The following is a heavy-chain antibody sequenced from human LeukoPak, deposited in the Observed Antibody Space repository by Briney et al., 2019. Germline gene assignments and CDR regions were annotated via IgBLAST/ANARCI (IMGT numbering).Heavy chain of an antibody. CDR2: IYHSGST. Sequence: SETLSLTCGVSGWCISNRNWWRLVRQPPGKGLEWIGEIYHSGSTNYNPSLRSRVTISVDKFKNQFSLKLSSVTAADSAVYYVARSTGGYYDSLENSFDIWGQGTKVTVSS. V-gene: IGHV4-4*02. J-gene: IGHJ3*02. CDR1: GWCISNRNW. CDR3: ARSTGGYYDSLENSFDI. D-gene: IGHD3-22*01.